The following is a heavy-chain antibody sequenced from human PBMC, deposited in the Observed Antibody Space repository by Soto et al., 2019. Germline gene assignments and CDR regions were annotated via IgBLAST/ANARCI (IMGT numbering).Heavy chain of an antibody. CDR2: IIPILGIA. J-gene: IGHJ5*02. CDR3: ARDYSSSWPNWFDP. CDR1: GGTFSSYT. V-gene: IGHV1-69*04. Sequence: SVKVSCKASGGTFSSYTISWVRQAPGQGLEWMGRIIPILGIANYAQKFQGRVTITADKSTSTAYMELSSLRSEDTAVYYCARDYSSSWPNWFDPWGQGTLVTVSS. D-gene: IGHD6-13*01.